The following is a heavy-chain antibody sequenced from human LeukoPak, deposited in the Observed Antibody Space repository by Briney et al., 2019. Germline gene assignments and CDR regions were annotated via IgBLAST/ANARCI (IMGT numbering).Heavy chain of an antibody. V-gene: IGHV1-69*04. CDR3: ARDHYYDSSASTPTLAFDI. CDR1: GGTFSSYA. CDR2: IIPILGIA. D-gene: IGHD3-22*01. Sequence: ASVRVSCKASGGTFSSYAISWVRQAPGQGLEWMGRIIPILGIANYAQKFQGRVTITADKSTSTAYMELSSLRSEDTAVYYRARDHYYDSSASTPTLAFDIWGQGTMVTVSS. J-gene: IGHJ3*02.